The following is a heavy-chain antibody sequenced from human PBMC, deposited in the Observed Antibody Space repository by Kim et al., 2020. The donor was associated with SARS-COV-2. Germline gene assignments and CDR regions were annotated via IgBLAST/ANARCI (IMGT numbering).Heavy chain of an antibody. CDR2: ISYDGSNK. J-gene: IGHJ4*02. CDR1: GFTFSSYG. Sequence: GGSLRLSCAASGFTFSSYGMHWVRQAPGKGLEWVAVISYDGSNKYYADSVKGRFTISRDNSKNTLYLQMNSLRAEDTAVYYCAKAPAILYSSSLEWGQGT. V-gene: IGHV3-30*18. CDR3: AKAPAILYSSSLE. D-gene: IGHD6-13*01.